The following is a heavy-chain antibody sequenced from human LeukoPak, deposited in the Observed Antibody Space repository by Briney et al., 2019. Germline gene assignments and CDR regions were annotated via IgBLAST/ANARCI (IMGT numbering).Heavy chain of an antibody. V-gene: IGHV4-59*01. Sequence: SETLSLTCTVSGGSISSYYWSWIRQPPGKGLEWIGYIYYSGSTNYNPSLKSRVTISVDTSKNQFSLKLISVTAADTAVYYCARDGCSSSSVYYYYMDVWGKGTTVTVSS. J-gene: IGHJ6*03. D-gene: IGHD6-6*01. CDR2: IYYSGST. CDR1: GGSISSYY. CDR3: ARDGCSSSSVYYYYMDV.